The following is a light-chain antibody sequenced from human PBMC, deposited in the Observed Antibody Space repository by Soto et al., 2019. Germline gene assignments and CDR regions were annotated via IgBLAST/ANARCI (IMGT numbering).Light chain of an antibody. CDR3: QPYNSYSRT. CDR2: AAS. J-gene: IGKJ1*01. CDR1: QTTNNY. V-gene: IGKV1-39*01. Sequence: DIQMTQSPSSLSASVGDRVTITCRASQTTNNYLNWYQLKPGKAPKLLIYAASTLQTGVPSRFTGSGSGTDFTLTIISLQPEDYATYFCQPYNSYSRTFGQGTKVDIK.